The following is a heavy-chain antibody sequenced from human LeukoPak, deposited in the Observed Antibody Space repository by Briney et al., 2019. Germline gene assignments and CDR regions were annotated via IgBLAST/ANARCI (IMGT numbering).Heavy chain of an antibody. CDR2: ISSSGSAI. CDR3: ARQPYYYSSGSRNYYFDY. V-gene: IGHV3-11*01. Sequence: GGSLRLSCAASGFTFSNYYMSWIRKAPGKGLEWVSYISSSGSAIYYADSVKGRFTISTDNANNSLYLQMNSLRAEDTALYYCARQPYYYSSGSRNYYFDYWGQGTLVTVSS. CDR1: GFTFSNYY. D-gene: IGHD3-10*01. J-gene: IGHJ4*02.